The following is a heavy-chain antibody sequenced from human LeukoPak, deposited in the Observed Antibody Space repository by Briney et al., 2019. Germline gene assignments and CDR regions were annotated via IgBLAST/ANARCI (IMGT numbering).Heavy chain of an antibody. V-gene: IGHV4-61*02. CDR3: ARDGVSALNLYSDI. J-gene: IGHJ2*01. CDR2: IYTSGST. Sequence: SETLSLTCTVSGGSISSGSYYWSWIRQPAGKGLEWIGRIYTSGSTNYNPSLKSRVTISVDTSKNQFSLKLSSVTAADTAVYYCARDGVSALNLYSDIWGRGTLVTVSS. CDR1: GGSISSGSYY. D-gene: IGHD3-3*01.